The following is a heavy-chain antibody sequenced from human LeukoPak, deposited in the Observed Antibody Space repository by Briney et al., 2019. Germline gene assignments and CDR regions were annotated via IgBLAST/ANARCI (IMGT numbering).Heavy chain of an antibody. Sequence: GESLKISCKGSGYSFTSYWIGWVRQMPGKGLEWMGIIYPGDSDTRYSPSFQDQVTISADKSISTAYLQWSSLKASDTAMYYCARSVVWFGELDDYWGQGTLVTVSS. D-gene: IGHD3-10*01. J-gene: IGHJ4*02. V-gene: IGHV5-51*01. CDR3: ARSVVWFGELDDY. CDR1: GYSFTSYW. CDR2: IYPGDSDT.